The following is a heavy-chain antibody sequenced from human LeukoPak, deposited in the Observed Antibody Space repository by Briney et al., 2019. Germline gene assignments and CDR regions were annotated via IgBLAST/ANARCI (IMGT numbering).Heavy chain of an antibody. V-gene: IGHV1-24*01. J-gene: IGHJ6*03. D-gene: IGHD2-15*01. Sequence: ASVKVSCKVSGYTLTELSMHWVRQAPGKGLEWMGGFDPEDGETIYAQKFQGRVTMAEDTSTDTAYMELSSLRSEDTAVYYCATVVSARRSAATSNYYYMDVWGKGTTVTVSS. CDR1: GYTLTELS. CDR2: FDPEDGET. CDR3: ATVVSARRSAATSNYYYMDV.